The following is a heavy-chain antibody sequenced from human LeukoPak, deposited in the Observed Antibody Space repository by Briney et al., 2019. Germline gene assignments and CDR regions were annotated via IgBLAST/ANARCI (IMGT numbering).Heavy chain of an antibody. J-gene: IGHJ4*02. CDR3: ARVWAWEDSSGYYDY. CDR1: GGTFSSYA. V-gene: IGHV1-2*02. CDR2: INPNSGGT. Sequence: EASVKVSCKASGGTFSSYAISWVRQAPGQGLEWMGWINPNSGGTNYAQKFQGRVTMTRDTSISTAYMELSRLRSDDTAVYYCARVWAWEDSSGYYDYWGQGTLVTVSS. D-gene: IGHD3-22*01.